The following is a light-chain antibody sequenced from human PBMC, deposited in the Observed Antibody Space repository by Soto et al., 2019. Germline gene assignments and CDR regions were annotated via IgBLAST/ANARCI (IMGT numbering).Light chain of an antibody. CDR2: GAS. CDR3: QQYNNWPWT. V-gene: IGKV3-20*01. J-gene: IGKJ1*01. CDR1: QNVATMY. Sequence: EIVLTQSPGALSLSPGETATLSCRASQNVATMYLSWYQQKPGQAPRLLIYGASSRATGIPDRFSGSGSGTDFTLTISRLEPEDFAVYYCQQYNNWPWTFGQGTKVEI.